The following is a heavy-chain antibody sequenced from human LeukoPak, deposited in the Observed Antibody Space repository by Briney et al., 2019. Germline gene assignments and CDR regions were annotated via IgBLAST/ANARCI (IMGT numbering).Heavy chain of an antibody. J-gene: IGHJ4*02. CDR2: ISGDGGST. D-gene: IGHD3-10*01. CDR3: AKGSHYYCSGSYALYY. Sequence: GGSLRLSCASSGFTFSSYAIIWVRQAPGKGLECVSLISGDGGSTYYADSVKGRFTISRDNSKNSLYLQMNSLRTEDTALYYCAKGSHYYCSGSYALYYWGQGTLVTVSS. CDR1: GFTFSSYA. V-gene: IGHV3-43*02.